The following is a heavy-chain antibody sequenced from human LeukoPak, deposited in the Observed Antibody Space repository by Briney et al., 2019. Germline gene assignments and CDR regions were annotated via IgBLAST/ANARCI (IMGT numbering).Heavy chain of an antibody. Sequence: PGGSLRLSCGAYGFTFSRYDMHWVRHATGRGLEWVSYIGTAGDTYYADSVKGRFTISRENAGNSLSLHMNSLRVGDTAVYYCVRAPPGRCSDGFCYSDTLDIWGRGTKVTVSS. J-gene: IGHJ3*02. CDR3: VRAPPGRCSDGFCYSDTLDI. D-gene: IGHD2-15*01. CDR2: IGTAGDT. CDR1: GFTFSRYD. V-gene: IGHV3-13*01.